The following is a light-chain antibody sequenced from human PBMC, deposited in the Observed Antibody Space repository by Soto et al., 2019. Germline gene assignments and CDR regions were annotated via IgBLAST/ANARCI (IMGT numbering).Light chain of an antibody. J-gene: IGLJ1*01. Sequence: QSALTQPRSVSASPGQSVTISCTGGSSDVGGYNYVSWYQQHPGKAPKLVIYDVSKRPSGLPDRFSGSKSGNTASLTISGLQAEDEADYYCCSHATQDTYVFGAGTKVTVL. CDR3: CSHATQDTYV. V-gene: IGLV2-11*01. CDR2: DVS. CDR1: SSDVGGYNY.